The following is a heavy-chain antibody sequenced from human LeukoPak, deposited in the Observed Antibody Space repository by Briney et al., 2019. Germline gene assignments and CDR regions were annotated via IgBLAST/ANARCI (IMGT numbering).Heavy chain of an antibody. Sequence: SETLSLTCTVSGGSITTSSYYWGWIRQPPGKGLEWIGIIYYSGSTYYNPSLKGRVTISVDTSKNQFSLKLSSVTAAGTAVYYCARAFRARYFDLWGRGTLVTVSS. CDR3: ARAFRARYFDL. CDR1: GGSITTSSYY. CDR2: IYYSGST. J-gene: IGHJ2*01. D-gene: IGHD2/OR15-2a*01. V-gene: IGHV4-39*01.